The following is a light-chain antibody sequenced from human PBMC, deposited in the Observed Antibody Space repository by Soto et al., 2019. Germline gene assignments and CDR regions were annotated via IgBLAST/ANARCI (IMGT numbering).Light chain of an antibody. CDR1: SSDVGGYDY. J-gene: IGLJ3*02. CDR3: AAWDDSLRGHWV. CDR2: EVT. V-gene: IGLV2-14*01. Sequence: QSVLTQPASVSGSPGQSITISCTGTSSDVGGYDYVSWYQQSPGKAPKLMIYEVTSRPSGVSTRFSGSRSGNTASLTISGLQAEDEVDYYCAAWDDSLRGHWVFGGGTKLTVL.